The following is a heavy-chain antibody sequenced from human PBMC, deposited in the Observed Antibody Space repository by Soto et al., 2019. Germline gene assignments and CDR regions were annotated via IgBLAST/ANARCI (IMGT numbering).Heavy chain of an antibody. V-gene: IGHV4-39*07. CDR1: GGSISSSSYY. CDR3: NADYLAHYYYYGMDV. J-gene: IGHJ6*02. CDR2: IYYSGST. Sequence: SETLSLTCTVSGGSISSSSYYWGWIRQHPGKGLEWIGSIYYSGSTNYNPSLKSRVTISVDTFKNQFSLKLSSVTAADTAVYYCNADYLAHYYYYGMDVWGQRTTVTVSS. D-gene: IGHD4-17*01.